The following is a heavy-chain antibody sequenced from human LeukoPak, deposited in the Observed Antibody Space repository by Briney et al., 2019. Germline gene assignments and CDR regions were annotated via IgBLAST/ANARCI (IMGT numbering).Heavy chain of an antibody. J-gene: IGHJ3*02. V-gene: IGHV3-30-3*01. Sequence: GRSLRLSCAASGFTFSSYAMHWVRQAPGKGLEWVSVISYDGSNKYYADSVKGRFTISRDNSKNTLYLQMNSLRAEDTAVYYCAREYYYDSSGYYLDAFDSWGQGTMVTVSS. D-gene: IGHD3-22*01. CDR2: ISYDGSNK. CDR3: AREYYYDSSGYYLDAFDS. CDR1: GFTFSSYA.